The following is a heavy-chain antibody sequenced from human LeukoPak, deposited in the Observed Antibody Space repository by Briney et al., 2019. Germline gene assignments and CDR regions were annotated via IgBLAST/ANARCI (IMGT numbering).Heavy chain of an antibody. Sequence: PSETLSLTCAVYGGSFSGYCWSWIRQPPGKGLEWIGEINHSGSTNYNPSLKSRVTISVDTSKNQFSLKLSFVTAADTAVYYCARGLRFLVVWGQGTTVTVSS. CDR1: GGSFSGYC. CDR3: ARGLRFLVV. CDR2: INHSGST. V-gene: IGHV4-34*01. D-gene: IGHD3-3*01. J-gene: IGHJ6*02.